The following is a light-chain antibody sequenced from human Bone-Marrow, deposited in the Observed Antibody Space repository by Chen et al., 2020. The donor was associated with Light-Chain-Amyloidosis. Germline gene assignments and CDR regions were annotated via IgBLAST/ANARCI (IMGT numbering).Light chain of an antibody. Sequence: NFMLTQPHSVSESPGKTVIISCTRSSGSIATNYVQWYQQRPGSSPTTVIYEDDQRPSGVTDRFSGSIGRSSNSASLTISGLKTEDEAGYSCQYYRGSSQGVFGGGTKLTVL. CDR1: SGSIATNY. V-gene: IGLV6-57*01. CDR3: QYYRGSSQGV. CDR2: EDD. J-gene: IGLJ3*02.